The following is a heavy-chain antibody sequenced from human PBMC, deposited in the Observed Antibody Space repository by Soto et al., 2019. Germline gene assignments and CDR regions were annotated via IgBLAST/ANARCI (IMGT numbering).Heavy chain of an antibody. CDR3: ARVSGIYYYGMDV. J-gene: IGHJ6*02. CDR2: INHSGST. V-gene: IGHV4-34*01. CDR1: GGSFSGYY. D-gene: IGHD3-10*01. Sequence: QVQLQQWGAGLLKPSETLSLTCAVYGGSFSGYYWSWIRQPPGKGLEWIGEINHSGSTNYTPSLKSRVTIAVDTSKTQVSLKLSSVTAADTAVYYCARVSGIYYYGMDVWGQGTTVTVSS.